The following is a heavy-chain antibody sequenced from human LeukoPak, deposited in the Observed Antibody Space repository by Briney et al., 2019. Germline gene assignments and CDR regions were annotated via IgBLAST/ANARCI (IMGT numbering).Heavy chain of an antibody. CDR3: AKDTHLST. J-gene: IGHJ3*01. CDR1: GSTFSSYW. V-gene: IGHV3-74*03. D-gene: IGHD5-18*01. CDR2: TNTDGSST. Sequence: PGGSLRLSCAASGSTFSSYWMHWVRQAPGKGLVWVSGTNTDGSSTMYADSVKGRFTISRDNSKNTLSLQMNSLRVEDTAMYFCAKDTHLSTWGLGTMVTVSS.